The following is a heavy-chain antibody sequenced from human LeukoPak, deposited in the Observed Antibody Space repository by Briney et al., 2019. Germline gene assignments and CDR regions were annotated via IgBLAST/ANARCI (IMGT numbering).Heavy chain of an antibody. J-gene: IGHJ4*02. Sequence: GGSLRLSCAASGFTFRGYAMTWVRQAPGKGLEWVSSISSSSSYIYYADSVKGRFTISRDNAKNSLYLQMNSLRAEDTAVYYCARDLSSYSSSWYIRDAYLDYWGQGTLVTVSS. V-gene: IGHV3-21*01. CDR3: ARDLSSYSSSWYIRDAYLDY. D-gene: IGHD6-13*01. CDR1: GFTFRGYA. CDR2: ISSSSSYI.